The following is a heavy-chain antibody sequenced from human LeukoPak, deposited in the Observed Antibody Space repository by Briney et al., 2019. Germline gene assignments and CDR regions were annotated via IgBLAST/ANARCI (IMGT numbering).Heavy chain of an antibody. V-gene: IGHV4-39*07. CDR1: GGSISSKSYY. CDR3: ARDRYGSSWTYNWFDP. Sequence: PSETLSLTCTVSGGSISSKSYYWGWIRQPPGKGLESIGSKSNSGSSYYNPSLKSRVTISVDTSKNQFSLKLSSVTAADTAVYYCARDRYGSSWTYNWFDPWGQGTLVTVSS. CDR2: KSNSGSS. D-gene: IGHD6-13*01. J-gene: IGHJ5*02.